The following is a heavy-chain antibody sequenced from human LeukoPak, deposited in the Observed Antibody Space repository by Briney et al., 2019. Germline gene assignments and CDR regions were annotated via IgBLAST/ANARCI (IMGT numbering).Heavy chain of an antibody. V-gene: IGHV3-21*01. CDR2: IGPTGTDR. J-gene: IGHJ4*02. D-gene: IGHD1-14*01. Sequence: PGGSLRLSCAASGFTFSSCGFNWVRPAPGKGLEWVSSIGPTGTDRYYADSVRGRFTISRDNAKNSMYLQMDSLRDEDTAVYYCATETNGRHYDYWGQGTLLTVSS. CDR3: ATETNGRHYDY. CDR1: GFTFSSCG.